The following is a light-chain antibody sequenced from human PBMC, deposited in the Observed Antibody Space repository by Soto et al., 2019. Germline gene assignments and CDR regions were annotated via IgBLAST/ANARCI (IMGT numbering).Light chain of an antibody. Sequence: QSALTQPASLSGSPGQSITISCTGTSSDVGGYNYVSWYQQHPGKAPKLMIYDVSNRPSGVSNRFSGSKSGNTASLTISGLQAEDVADYYCSSYRASSTTHYVFGTGTKLTVL. J-gene: IGLJ1*01. CDR1: SSDVGGYNY. CDR2: DVS. V-gene: IGLV2-14*03. CDR3: SSYRASSTTHYV.